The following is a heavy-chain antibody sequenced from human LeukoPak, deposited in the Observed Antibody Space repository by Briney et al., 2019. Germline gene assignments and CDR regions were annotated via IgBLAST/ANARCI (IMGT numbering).Heavy chain of an antibody. J-gene: IGHJ5*02. CDR1: GGSISSGAYY. Sequence: PSQTLSLTCTVSGGSISSGAYYWTWIRQHPGKGLEWIGHIYYSGSTYYNPSLKSRVTISVDTSKNQFSLKLSSVTAADTAVYYCARGGGTIFGVVTQVDPWGQGTLVTVSS. D-gene: IGHD3-3*01. CDR3: ARGGGTIFGVVTQVDP. V-gene: IGHV4-31*03. CDR2: IYYSGST.